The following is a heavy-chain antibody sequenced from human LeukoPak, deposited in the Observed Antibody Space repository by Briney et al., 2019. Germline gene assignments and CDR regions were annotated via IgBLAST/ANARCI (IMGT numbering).Heavy chain of an antibody. V-gene: IGHV1-2*02. CDR2: INPNSGGT. D-gene: IGHD6-13*01. CDR1: GYTFTSYD. Sequence: ASVKVSCKASGYTFTSYDINWVRQATGQGLEWMGWINPNSGGTNYAQKFQGRVTMTRDTSISTAYMELSRLRSDDTAVYYCARVVAVAGARDFDYWGQGTLVTVSS. CDR3: ARVVAVAGARDFDY. J-gene: IGHJ4*02.